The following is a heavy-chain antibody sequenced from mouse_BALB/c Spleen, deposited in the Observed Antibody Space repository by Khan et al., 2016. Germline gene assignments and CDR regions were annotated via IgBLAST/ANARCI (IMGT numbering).Heavy chain of an antibody. CDR1: GYTFTNYG. CDR3: ARPDYGSSRGFAY. Sequence: QIQLVQSGPELKKPGETVRISCKASGYTFTNYGMNWVKQAPGKGLKWMGWINTYTGEPTYADDFKGRFAFFLETSASTAYLEINNPNNEDTATYILARPDYGSSRGFAYWGQGTLVTVSA. V-gene: IGHV9-3-1*01. CDR2: INTYTGEP. J-gene: IGHJ3*01. D-gene: IGHD1-1*01.